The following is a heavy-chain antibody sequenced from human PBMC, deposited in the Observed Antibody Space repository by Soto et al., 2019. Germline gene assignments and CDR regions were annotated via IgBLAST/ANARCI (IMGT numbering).Heavy chain of an antibody. V-gene: IGHV3-11*01. CDR2: INGDGTTI. J-gene: IGHJ4*02. CDR3: ARGMTERNILYHLDY. Sequence: GGSLRLSCAASGFSFSDYYMNWVRQAPGKGLEWVSYINGDGTTIYYADSVKGRFTISRDNAKKSLYLQMNSLRAEDTAVYFCARGMTERNILYHLDYWGQGSLVTVSS. CDR1: GFSFSDYY. D-gene: IGHD1-1*01.